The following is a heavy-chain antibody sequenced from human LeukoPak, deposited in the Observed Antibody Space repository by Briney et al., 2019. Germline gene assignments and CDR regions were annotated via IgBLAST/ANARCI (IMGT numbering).Heavy chain of an antibody. J-gene: IGHJ4*02. D-gene: IGHD6-19*01. CDR2: ISGSGGST. CDR3: AKEVPRIAVAGTKGYFDY. Sequence: PGGSLRLSCAASVFTFSSYAMSWVRQAPGKGLEWVSAISGSGGSTYYADSVKGRFTISRDNSKNTLYLQMNSLRAEDTAVYYCAKEVPRIAVAGTKGYFDYWGQGTLVTVSS. V-gene: IGHV3-23*01. CDR1: VFTFSSYA.